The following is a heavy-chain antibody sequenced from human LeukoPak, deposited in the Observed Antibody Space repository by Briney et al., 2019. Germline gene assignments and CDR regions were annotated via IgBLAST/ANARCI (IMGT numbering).Heavy chain of an antibody. CDR2: INPNSGGT. CDR3: ARDDSFQFDS. CDR1: GYTFTGYY. V-gene: IGHV1-2*02. Sequence: ASVKVSCKASGYTFTGYYMHWVRQAPGQGLEWMGWINPNSGGTNYAQKFQGRVTMTRDTSISTAYMELSRATSDDTAMYYCARDDSFQFDSWGQGTLVTVSS. D-gene: IGHD5-18*01. J-gene: IGHJ4*02.